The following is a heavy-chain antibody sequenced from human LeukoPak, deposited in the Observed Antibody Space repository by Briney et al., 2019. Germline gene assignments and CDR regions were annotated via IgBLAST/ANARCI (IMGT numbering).Heavy chain of an antibody. CDR1: GYTFTSYY. Sequence: ASVKVSCKASGYTFTSYYMHWVRQAPGQGLEWMGIINPSGGSTSYAQKFQGRVTMTRDTSTSTVYMELSSLRSEDTAVYYCAGDHSSSWYKDYGMDVWAKGPRSPSP. CDR3: AGDHSSSWYKDYGMDV. CDR2: INPSGGST. D-gene: IGHD6-13*01. J-gene: IGHJ6*02. V-gene: IGHV1-46*01.